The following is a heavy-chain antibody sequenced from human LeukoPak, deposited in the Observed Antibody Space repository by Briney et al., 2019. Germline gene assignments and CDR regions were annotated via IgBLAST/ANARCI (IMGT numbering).Heavy chain of an antibody. CDR1: GYTFTGYY. Sequence: ASVKVSCKASGYTFTGYYMHWVRQAPGQGLEWMGWINPNSGGTNYAQKFQGRVTMTRDTSSSTAYMELSRLRSDDTAVYYCARDQLLSLYYYYGMDVWGQGTTVTVSS. J-gene: IGHJ6*02. CDR2: INPNSGGT. V-gene: IGHV1-2*02. CDR3: ARDQLLSLYYYYGMDV. D-gene: IGHD2/OR15-2a*01.